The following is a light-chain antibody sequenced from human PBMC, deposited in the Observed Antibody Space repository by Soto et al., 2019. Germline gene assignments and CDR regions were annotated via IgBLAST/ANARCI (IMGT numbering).Light chain of an antibody. V-gene: IGLV2-14*01. CDR1: SSDVGRYIY. CDR2: DVS. Sequence: QSALTQPASVSGSPGQSITISCTGTSSDVGRYIYVSWYQQHPGRAPKLMIYDVSNRPSGVSNRFSGSKSGNTASLTISGLQAEDEADYYCSSYTASSTMVVVGGTKVTVL. CDR3: SSYTASSTMV. J-gene: IGLJ3*02.